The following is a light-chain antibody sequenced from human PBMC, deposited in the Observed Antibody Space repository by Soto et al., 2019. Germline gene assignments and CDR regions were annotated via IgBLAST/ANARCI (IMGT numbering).Light chain of an antibody. CDR3: QNGRT. Sequence: FVLTQSPATLSLSPGERATLSCRASWNVGSSLAWHQQKPGQAPRLLMYDASKRPTGIPARFSGSGSGTAFTLTISSLEAEDFAVYYCQNGRTFGQGTRLEIK. V-gene: IGKV3-11*01. CDR1: WNVGSS. CDR2: DAS. J-gene: IGKJ2*01.